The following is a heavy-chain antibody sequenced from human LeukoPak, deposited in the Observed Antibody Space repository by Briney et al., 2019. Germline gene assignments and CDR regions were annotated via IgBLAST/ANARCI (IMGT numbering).Heavy chain of an antibody. CDR1: GFTFSSYG. Sequence: GGSLRLSCAASGFTFSSYGMSWVRQAPGKGLEWVSAISGSGGSTYYADSVEGRFTISRDNSKNTLYLQMNSLRAEDTAVYYCAKAPYSSSWYGFDPWGQGTLVTVSS. J-gene: IGHJ5*02. CDR2: ISGSGGST. D-gene: IGHD6-13*01. V-gene: IGHV3-23*01. CDR3: AKAPYSSSWYGFDP.